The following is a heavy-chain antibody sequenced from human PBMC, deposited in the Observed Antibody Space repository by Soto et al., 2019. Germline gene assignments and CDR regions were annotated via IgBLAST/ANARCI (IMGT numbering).Heavy chain of an antibody. Sequence: QVTVKESGPVLVKPTETLTLTCTVSGFSLSNAGLGVSWIRQPPGKALEWLAHIFSNDEKSYSKSLKSRLTIAKDTSKSQVVLTMTTIDPVDTATYYCASTYSTSWYWFDPWGQGTLVTVSS. V-gene: IGHV2-26*04. CDR3: ASTYSTSWYWFDP. CDR2: IFSNDEK. CDR1: GFSLSNAGLG. J-gene: IGHJ5*02. D-gene: IGHD6-13*01.